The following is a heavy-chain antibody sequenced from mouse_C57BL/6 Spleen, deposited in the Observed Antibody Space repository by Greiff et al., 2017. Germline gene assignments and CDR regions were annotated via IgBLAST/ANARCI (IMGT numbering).Heavy chain of an antibody. CDR2: ISGGGGNT. CDR3: ARKKASYYGSSYGAMDY. D-gene: IGHD1-1*01. V-gene: IGHV5-9*01. CDR1: GFTFSSYT. J-gene: IGHJ4*01. Sequence: DVKLVESGGGLVKPGGSLKLSCAASGFTFSSYTMSWVRQTPEKRLEWVATISGGGGNTYYPDSVKGRFTISRDNAKNTLYLQMSSLRSEDTALYYCARKKASYYGSSYGAMDYWGQGTSVTVSS.